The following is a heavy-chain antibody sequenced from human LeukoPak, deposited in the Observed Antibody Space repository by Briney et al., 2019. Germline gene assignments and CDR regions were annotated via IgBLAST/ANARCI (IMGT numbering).Heavy chain of an antibody. D-gene: IGHD2-2*01. Sequence: GGSLRLSCAASGFTFSDYYMSWLRQAPGKGLEWVSYISSSGSTIYYADSVKGRFTIYRDNAKNSLYLQMKSLRAEDTAVYCCARDRAQYCSSTSCQDWFDPWGEGTLVTVSS. V-gene: IGHV3-11*01. CDR3: ARDRAQYCSSTSCQDWFDP. J-gene: IGHJ5*02. CDR2: ISSSGSTI. CDR1: GFTFSDYY.